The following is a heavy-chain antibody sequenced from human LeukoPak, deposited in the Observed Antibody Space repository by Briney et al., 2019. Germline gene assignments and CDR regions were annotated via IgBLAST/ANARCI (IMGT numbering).Heavy chain of an antibody. CDR2: ISGSGGST. D-gene: IGHD3-22*01. V-gene: IGHV3-23*01. CDR3: AKERDSRGYFDY. J-gene: IGHJ4*02. Sequence: GGSLRLSCAASGFTFSTYAMTWVRQAPGKGLEWVSAISGSGGSTYYADSVKGRFTISRDNSKNTLYLQMNSLRAEDTAVYYCAKERDSRGYFDYWGQGTLVTVPS. CDR1: GFTFSTYA.